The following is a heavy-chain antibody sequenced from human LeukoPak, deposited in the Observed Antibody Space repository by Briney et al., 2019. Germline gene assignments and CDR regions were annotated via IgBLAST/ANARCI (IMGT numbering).Heavy chain of an antibody. J-gene: IGHJ3*02. V-gene: IGHV1-2*02. CDR3: ARDRAVAGTGRAFDI. CDR2: INPNSGGT. D-gene: IGHD6-19*01. Sequence: ASVKVSCKTSGYTFTGYYMHWVRQAPGQGLEWMGWINPNSGGTNYAQKFQGRVTMTRDTSISTAYMELSRLRSDDTAVYYCARDRAVAGTGRAFDIWGQGTMVTVSP. CDR1: GYTFTGYY.